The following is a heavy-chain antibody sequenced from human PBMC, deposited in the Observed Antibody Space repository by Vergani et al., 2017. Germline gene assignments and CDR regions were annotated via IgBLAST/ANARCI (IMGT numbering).Heavy chain of an antibody. D-gene: IGHD3-10*01. CDR1: GGSLSGYF. V-gene: IGHV4-34*02. J-gene: IGHJ4*02. CDR2: ITAIGSA. CDR3: ASRRPRLNLGSKSNAGTFDS. Sequence: QVHLQQRGAGVLKPSETLSLTCGVIGGSLSGYFWSWIHQSPGRGLEWIGEITAIGSAKYSPSATSRVTISVHTSRGEFTLTVTSVTAADSGLYFCASRRPRLNLGSKSNAGTFDSWGQGTLVTVSS.